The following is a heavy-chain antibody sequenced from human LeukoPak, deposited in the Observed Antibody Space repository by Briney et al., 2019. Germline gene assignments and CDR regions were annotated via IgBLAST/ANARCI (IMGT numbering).Heavy chain of an antibody. D-gene: IGHD6-19*01. CDR1: GFTFDDYA. CDR2: ISWNSGSI. CDR3: AKATYSSGWYEFDY. V-gene: IGHV3-9*03. J-gene: IGHJ4*02. Sequence: GGSLRLSCAASGFTFDDYAMQWVRQAPGKGLEWVSGISWNSGSIGYADSVKGRFIISRDNAKNSLYLQMNSLRAEDMALYYCAKATYSSGWYEFDYWGQGTLVTVSS.